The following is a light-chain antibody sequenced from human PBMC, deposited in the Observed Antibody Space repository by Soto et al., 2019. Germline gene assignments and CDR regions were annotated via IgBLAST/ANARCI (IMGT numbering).Light chain of an antibody. CDR1: QTISNIY. J-gene: IGKJ1*01. Sequence: EIVLTQSPGTLSLSPGERAVLSCRASQTISNIYLAWYQHKPGRAPRLLIYDTSTRATGIPARFSGGGSGTDFSLTISGLQPEDFAVYYCQQYSGSPETFGPGTKVEIK. V-gene: IGKV3-20*01. CDR3: QQYSGSPET. CDR2: DTS.